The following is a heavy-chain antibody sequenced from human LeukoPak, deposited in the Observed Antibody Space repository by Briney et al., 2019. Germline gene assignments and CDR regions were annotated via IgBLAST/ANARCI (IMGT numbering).Heavy chain of an antibody. CDR3: ARVGYCTSGSCDDYYCYYAMDV. V-gene: IGHV4-4*07. Sequence: KSSETLSLTCTVSGGSISSNYWSWIRQPAGKGLEWIGRISGSGSTNYNPSLKSRVTMSVDTSKNQFSLKLYSVTAADTAVYYCARVGYCTSGSCDDYYCYYAMDVWGQGTTVTVSS. CDR1: GGSISSNY. CDR2: ISGSGST. J-gene: IGHJ6*02. D-gene: IGHD2-15*01.